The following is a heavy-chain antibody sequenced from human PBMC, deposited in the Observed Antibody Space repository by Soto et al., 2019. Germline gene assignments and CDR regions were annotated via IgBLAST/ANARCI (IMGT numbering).Heavy chain of an antibody. D-gene: IGHD3-22*01. CDR2: ISSSSSTI. V-gene: IGHV3-48*02. CDR1: GFTFSSYS. Sequence: PGGSLRLSCAASGFTFSSYSMNWVRQAPGKGLEWVSYISSSSSTIYYADSVKGRFTISRDNAKNSLYLQMNSLRDEDTAVYYCARDYYYDSSGYVNFDHWGQGTLVTVSS. J-gene: IGHJ4*02. CDR3: ARDYYYDSSGYVNFDH.